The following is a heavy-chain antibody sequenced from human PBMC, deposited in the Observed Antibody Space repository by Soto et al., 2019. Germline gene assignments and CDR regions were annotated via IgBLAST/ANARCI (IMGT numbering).Heavy chain of an antibody. Sequence: QVQLVQSGAEVKKPGASVKVSCKASGYTFTSYYMHWVRQAPGQGLEWMGIINPSGGSTSYAQKCQGRVTMTRDKSTSTVYMELSSLRSEDTAVYYCARVYCGGDCSTYYYYGMDVWGQGTTVTVSS. V-gene: IGHV1-46*01. D-gene: IGHD2-21*02. CDR3: ARVYCGGDCSTYYYYGMDV. CDR2: INPSGGST. CDR1: GYTFTSYY. J-gene: IGHJ6*02.